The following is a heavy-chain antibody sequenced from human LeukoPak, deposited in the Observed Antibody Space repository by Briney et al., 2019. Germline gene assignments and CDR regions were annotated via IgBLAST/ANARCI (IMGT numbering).Heavy chain of an antibody. J-gene: IGHJ3*01. CDR1: GFTFSDYS. Sequence: PGGSLRLSCAASGFTFSDYSMDWVRQAPGKGLEWISYISSTSSTIYYADSVKGRFTISRDNAGTSLFLQMNGLRADDTALYYCARDISRRNQLLSGAFDLWGHGTMVTVSS. V-gene: IGHV3-48*01. CDR2: ISSTSSTI. D-gene: IGHD1-14*01. CDR3: ARDISRRNQLLSGAFDL.